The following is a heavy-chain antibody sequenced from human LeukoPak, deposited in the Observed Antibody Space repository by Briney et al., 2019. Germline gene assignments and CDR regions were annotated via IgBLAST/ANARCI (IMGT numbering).Heavy chain of an antibody. D-gene: IGHD6-13*01. CDR2: ITNIGST. J-gene: IGHJ5*02. CDR1: GGSISSYY. V-gene: IGHV4-59*01. Sequence: SETLSLTCTVSGGSISSYYWSWIRQSPGKGLEWIGYITNIGSTNYNPSLKSRVTISGDTSRNQFSLKLSSVTAADTAVYYCARGYSSIRGWFDPWGQGTPVTVSS. CDR3: ARGYSSIRGWFDP.